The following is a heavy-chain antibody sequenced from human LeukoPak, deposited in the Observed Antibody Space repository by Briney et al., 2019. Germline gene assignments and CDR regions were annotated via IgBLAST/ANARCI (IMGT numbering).Heavy chain of an antibody. CDR2: IYRGGDT. D-gene: IGHD2-15*01. J-gene: IGHJ5*02. Sequence: GGSLRLSCAASGFTVSTNYMSWVRQAPGKGPEWISIIYRGGDTYYADSVKGRFTISGDISKNTLYLQMDRLRVEDTAVYYCARDKRYCSSGRCWGVQFGPWGQGTLVTVSS. CDR3: ARDKRYCSSGRCWGVQFGP. CDR1: GFTVSTNY. V-gene: IGHV3-66*01.